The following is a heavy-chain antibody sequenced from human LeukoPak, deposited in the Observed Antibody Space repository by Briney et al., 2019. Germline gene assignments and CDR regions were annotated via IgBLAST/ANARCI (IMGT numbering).Heavy chain of an antibody. CDR3: AKDKNDSGDYSSMDV. CDR1: GFTFSCYA. Sequence: GGSLRLSCAASGFTFSCYAMLWVRQAPGKGLEWVAFIQYDGRNKCCADSVKGRFTVSRDNSKNTLYLQMNSLRVEGTAIYYCAKDKNDSGDYSSMDVWGKGTTVTVSS. V-gene: IGHV3-30*02. CDR2: IQYDGRNK. J-gene: IGHJ6*03. D-gene: IGHD4-17*01.